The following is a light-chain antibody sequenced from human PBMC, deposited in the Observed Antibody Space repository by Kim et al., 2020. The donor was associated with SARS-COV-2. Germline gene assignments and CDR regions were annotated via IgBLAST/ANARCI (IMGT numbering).Light chain of an antibody. CDR2: VDSDGSH. V-gene: IGLV4-69*01. CDR1: SGNSHYA. J-gene: IGLJ2*01. CDR3: LTWGPGIRV. Sequence: QPVLTQSPSASASLGTPVKLTCTLRSGNSHYAIAWHQQLPEKGPRYLMNVDSDGSHTRGDGIPDRFSGSSSGAERHLTISSLQPEDEADYYCLTWGPGIRVFGGGTQLTVL.